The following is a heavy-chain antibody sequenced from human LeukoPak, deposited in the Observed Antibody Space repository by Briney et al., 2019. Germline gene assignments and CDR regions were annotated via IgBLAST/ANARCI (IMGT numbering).Heavy chain of an antibody. Sequence: GASVKVSCKPSGYTFTDYYMHWVRQAPGQGLGWMGWINPHSGGTKSAQKFQGRVTMSRDTSISTAYMELSRLRSDDTAVYYCARVMPLEGSGSDTLDYWGQGTLVTVSS. CDR3: ARVMPLEGSGSDTLDY. CDR1: GYTFTDYY. D-gene: IGHD3-10*01. J-gene: IGHJ4*02. V-gene: IGHV1-2*02. CDR2: INPHSGGT.